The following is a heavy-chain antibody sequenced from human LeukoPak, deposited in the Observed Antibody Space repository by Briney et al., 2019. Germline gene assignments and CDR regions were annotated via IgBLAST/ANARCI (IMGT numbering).Heavy chain of an antibody. Sequence: SETLSLTCTVSGYSISSGYYWGWIRRPPGKGLEWIGSIYHSGSTYYNPSLKSRVTISVDTSKNQFSLKLSSVTAADTAVYYCARGEILLWFGELWGPFDYWGQGTLVTVSS. CDR3: ARGEILLWFGELWGPFDY. CDR1: GYSISSGYY. D-gene: IGHD3-10*01. J-gene: IGHJ4*02. CDR2: IYHSGST. V-gene: IGHV4-38-2*02.